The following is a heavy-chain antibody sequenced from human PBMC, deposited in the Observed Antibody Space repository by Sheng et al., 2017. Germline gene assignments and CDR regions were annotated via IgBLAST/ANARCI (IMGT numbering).Heavy chain of an antibody. CDR1: GGTFSSYA. V-gene: IGHV1-69*01. CDR2: IIPIFGTA. CDR3: ARDHGKRTQYQLLLDYYYGMDV. D-gene: IGHD2-2*01. Sequence: QVQLVQSGAEVKKPGSSVKVSCKASGGTFSSYAISWVRQAPGQGLEWMGGIIPIFGTANYAQKFQGRVTITADESTSTAYMELSSLRSEDTAVYYCARDHGKRTQYQLLLDYYYGMDVWDQGP. J-gene: IGHJ6*02.